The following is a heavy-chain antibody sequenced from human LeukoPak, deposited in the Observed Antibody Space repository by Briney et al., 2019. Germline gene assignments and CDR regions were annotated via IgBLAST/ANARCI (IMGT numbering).Heavy chain of an antibody. CDR2: IRSSADAT. J-gene: IGHJ5*02. Sequence: GGSLRLSCVASGFTFSAYAMTWVRQPPGKGLEWVSAIRSSADATYHADSVKGRFTISRDNSKNTLYLQMSSLRAEDTAVYYCAKDQAADYDSSGYYPNWFDPWGQGTLVTVSS. V-gene: IGHV3-23*01. D-gene: IGHD3-22*01. CDR1: GFTFSAYA. CDR3: AKDQAADYDSSGYYPNWFDP.